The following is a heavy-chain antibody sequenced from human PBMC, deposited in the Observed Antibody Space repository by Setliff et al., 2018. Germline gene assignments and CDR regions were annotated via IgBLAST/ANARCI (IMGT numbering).Heavy chain of an antibody. J-gene: IGHJ4*02. CDR2: IYYSGST. D-gene: IGHD2-21*02. CDR1: YGSISTYY. CDR3: ARLSVVVTAIPYYFDY. V-gene: IGHV4-39*01. Sequence: SETLSLTCNVFYGSISTYYWGWIRQPPGKGLEWIGRIYYSGSTSYNPSPKSRFTISVDRSKNQFSLKLSSVTAADTAVYYCARLSVVVTAIPYYFDYWGQGTLVTVSS.